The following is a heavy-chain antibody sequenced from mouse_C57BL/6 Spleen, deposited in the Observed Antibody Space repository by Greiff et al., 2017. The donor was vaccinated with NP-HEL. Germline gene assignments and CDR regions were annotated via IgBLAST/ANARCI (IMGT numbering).Heavy chain of an antibody. J-gene: IGHJ2*01. CDR1: GYAFSSYW. D-gene: IGHD2-4*01. CDR2: IYPGDGDT. Sequence: VQLQQSGAELVKPGASVKISCKASGYAFSSYWMNWVKQRPGKGLEWIGQIYPGDGDTNYNGKFKGKATLTAGKSSSTAYMQLSSLTSEDSAVYFCARTYDYDGYYFDYWGQGTTLTVSS. CDR3: ARTYDYDGYYFDY. V-gene: IGHV1-80*01.